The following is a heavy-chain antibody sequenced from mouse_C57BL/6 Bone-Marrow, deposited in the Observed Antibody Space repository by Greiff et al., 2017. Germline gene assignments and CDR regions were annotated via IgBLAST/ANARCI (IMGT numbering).Heavy chain of an antibody. J-gene: IGHJ4*01. D-gene: IGHD2-4*01. CDR3: ARSGRLRRGYAMDY. V-gene: IGHV1-81*01. CDR1: GYTFTSYG. Sequence: QVQLKQSGAELARPGASVKLSCKASGYTFTSYGISWVKQRTGQGLEWIGEIYPRSGNTYYNEKFKGKATLTADESSSTAYMELRSLTSEDSAVYFCARSGRLRRGYAMDYWGQGTSVTVSS. CDR2: IYPRSGNT.